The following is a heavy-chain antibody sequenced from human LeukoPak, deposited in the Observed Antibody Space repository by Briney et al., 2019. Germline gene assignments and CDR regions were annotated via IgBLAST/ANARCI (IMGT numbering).Heavy chain of an antibody. CDR3: ARRNVGYYYDSSGPRAYGMDV. Sequence: PSETLSLTCTVSGGSISSGGYYWSWIRQHPGKGLEWIGYIYYSGSTYYNPSLKSRVTISVDTSKNQFSLKLSSVTAADTAVYYCARRNVGYYYDSSGPRAYGMDVWGQGTTVTVSS. V-gene: IGHV4-31*03. CDR2: IYYSGST. J-gene: IGHJ6*02. CDR1: GGSISSGGYY. D-gene: IGHD3-22*01.